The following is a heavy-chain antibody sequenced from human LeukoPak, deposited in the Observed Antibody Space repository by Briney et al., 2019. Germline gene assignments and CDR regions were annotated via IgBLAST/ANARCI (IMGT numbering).Heavy chain of an antibody. J-gene: IGHJ4*01. D-gene: IGHD3-22*01. CDR3: AREQFDPNTMIVVVISDY. V-gene: IGHV1-18*01. CDR1: GYTFTSYG. CDR2: ISAYNGNT. Sequence: ASVKVSCKASGYTFTSYGISWVRQAPGQGLEWMGWISAYNGNTNYAQKLQGRVTMTTDTSTSTDYMGLRSLSSEDTAVYYCAREQFDPNTMIVVVISDYWGHGTLVTVSS.